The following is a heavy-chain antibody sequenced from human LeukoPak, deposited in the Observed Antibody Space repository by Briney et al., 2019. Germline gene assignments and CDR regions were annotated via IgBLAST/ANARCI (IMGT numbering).Heavy chain of an antibody. D-gene: IGHD6-13*01. Sequence: GSLRLSCAASGFTFSSYAMHWVRQPPGKGLEWIGEIIHSGSTNYNPSLKSRVTISVDTSKNQFSLKLSSVTAADTAVYYCASWYSSSWYKVFQHWGQGTLVTVSS. J-gene: IGHJ1*01. V-gene: IGHV4-34*12. CDR1: GFTFSSYA. CDR3: ASWYSSSWYKVFQH. CDR2: IIHSGST.